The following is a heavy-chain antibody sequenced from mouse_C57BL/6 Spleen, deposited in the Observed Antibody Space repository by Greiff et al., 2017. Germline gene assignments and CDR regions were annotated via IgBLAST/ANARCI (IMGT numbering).Heavy chain of an antibody. CDR1: GFTFSDYY. CDR2: INYDGSST. Sequence: EVKLMESEGGLVQPGSSMKLSCTASGFTFSDYYMAWVRQVPEKGLEWVANINYDGSSTYYLDSLKSRFIISRDNAKNILYLQMSSLKSEDTATYYCARSPQLRLTYYFDYWGQGTTLTVSS. CDR3: ARSPQLRLTYYFDY. V-gene: IGHV5-16*01. D-gene: IGHD3-2*02. J-gene: IGHJ2*01.